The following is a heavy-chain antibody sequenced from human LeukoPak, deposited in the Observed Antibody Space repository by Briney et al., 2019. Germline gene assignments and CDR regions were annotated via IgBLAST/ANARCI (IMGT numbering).Heavy chain of an antibody. J-gene: IGHJ4*02. Sequence: ASVKVSCKASGYTFTSYDINWVRQATGQGLEWMGWMNPNSGATKYAQKFQDRVTMTRDTSINTAYMELSRLRSDDTAVYYCARFSVGGRYDFDYWGQGTLVTVSS. CDR3: ARFSVGGRYDFDY. CDR2: MNPNSGAT. D-gene: IGHD3-9*01. CDR1: GYTFTSYD. V-gene: IGHV1-2*02.